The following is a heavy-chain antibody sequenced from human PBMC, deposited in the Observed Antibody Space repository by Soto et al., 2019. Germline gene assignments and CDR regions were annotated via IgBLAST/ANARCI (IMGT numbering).Heavy chain of an antibody. CDR3: ARGRVNYGDFDY. CDR1: GGSISSYY. Sequence: QVQLQESGPGLVKPSETLSLTCTVSGGSISSYYWSWIRQPPGKGLEWIGYIYYSGSTNYNPSLKSRVTISVDTSKNQFSLKLSSVTAADTAVYYCARGRVNYGDFDYWGQGTLVTVSS. J-gene: IGHJ4*02. D-gene: IGHD4-17*01. V-gene: IGHV4-59*01. CDR2: IYYSGST.